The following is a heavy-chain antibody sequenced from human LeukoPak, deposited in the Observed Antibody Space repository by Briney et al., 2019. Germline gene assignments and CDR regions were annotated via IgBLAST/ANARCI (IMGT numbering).Heavy chain of an antibody. CDR1: GYTFTSYD. V-gene: IGHV1-8*01. CDR3: ARRYIVVVTAIPYFDY. Sequence: ASVKVSCKASGYTFTSYDINWVRQATGQGLEWMGWMNPNSGNTGYAQKFQGRVTMTRNTSISTAYTELSSLRSEDTAVYYCARRYIVVVTAIPYFDYWGQGTLVTVSS. J-gene: IGHJ4*02. CDR2: MNPNSGNT. D-gene: IGHD2-21*02.